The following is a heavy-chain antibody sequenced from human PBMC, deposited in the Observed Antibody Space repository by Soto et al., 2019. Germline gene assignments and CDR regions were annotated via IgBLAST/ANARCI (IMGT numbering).Heavy chain of an antibody. CDR3: ARSGYSYGYDYFDY. CDR1: GGTFSSYA. J-gene: IGHJ4*02. CDR2: IIPIFGTA. D-gene: IGHD5-18*01. Sequence: SVKVSCKASGGTFSSYAISWVRQAPGQGLEWMGGIIPIFGTANYAQKFQGRVTITADESTSTAYMELSSLRSEDTAVYYCARSGYSYGYDYFDYWGQGPLVTVSS. V-gene: IGHV1-69*13.